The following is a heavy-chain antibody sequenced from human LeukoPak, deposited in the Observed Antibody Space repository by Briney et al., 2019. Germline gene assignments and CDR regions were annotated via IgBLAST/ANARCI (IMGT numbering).Heavy chain of an antibody. CDR2: INIDGSA. D-gene: IGHD6-25*01. CDR3: ASRSVSSRYGDFDY. J-gene: IGHJ4*02. V-gene: IGHV3-53*01. Sequence: PGGSLRLSCAASGFTVSRNHMGWVRQAPGKGLEWVSIINIDGSANYADSVKGRFTISRDNSKNTLYLQMNNLRAEDAAVYYCASRSVSSRYGDFDYWGQGTLVTVSS. CDR1: GFTVSRNH.